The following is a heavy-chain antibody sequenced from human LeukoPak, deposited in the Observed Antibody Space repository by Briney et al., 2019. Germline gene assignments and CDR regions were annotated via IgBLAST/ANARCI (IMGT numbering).Heavy chain of an antibody. D-gene: IGHD3-10*01. V-gene: IGHV3-30*18. Sequence: PGGSLRLSCAASGFTFSSYGMHWVRQAPGKGLEWVAVISYDGSNKYYADSVKGRFTISRDNSKNTLYLQMNSLRAEDTAVYYCAKVAKSGVFGDFDYWGQGTLVTVSS. J-gene: IGHJ4*02. CDR1: GFTFSSYG. CDR2: ISYDGSNK. CDR3: AKVAKSGVFGDFDY.